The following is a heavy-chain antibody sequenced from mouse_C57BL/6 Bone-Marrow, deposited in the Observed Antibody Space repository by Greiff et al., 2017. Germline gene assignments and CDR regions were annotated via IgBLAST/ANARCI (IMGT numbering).Heavy chain of an antibody. CDR2: IHPGDGDT. J-gene: IGHJ2*01. CDR1: GYAFSSSG. D-gene: IGHD1-2*01. V-gene: IGHV1-82*01. Sequence: QVQLKESGPELVKPGASVKISCKASGYAFSSSGMTWVKQRPGKGLEWIGRIHPGDGDTNYNGKLKGKATLAADKSSSTAYMQLSSLTSEDAAVYFCAGGPLFIPDYGGQGTAPTVYS. CDR3: AGGPLFIPDY.